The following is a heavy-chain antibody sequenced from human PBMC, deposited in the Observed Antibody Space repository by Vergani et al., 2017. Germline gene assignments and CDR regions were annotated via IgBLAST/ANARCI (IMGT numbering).Heavy chain of an antibody. J-gene: IGHJ6*02. V-gene: IGHV4-34*01. Sequence: QVQLQQWGAGLLTPSETLSLTCAVYGGSFSGYYWSWIRQPPGKGLEWIEEINHSGRTNYNPSLKSRVTISVDTSKNQFSLKLSSVTAADTAVYYCAGDYYDSSGFDGMDGWGQGTTVTVS. CDR3: AGDYYDSSGFDGMDG. CDR2: INHSGRT. D-gene: IGHD3-22*01. CDR1: GGSFSGYY.